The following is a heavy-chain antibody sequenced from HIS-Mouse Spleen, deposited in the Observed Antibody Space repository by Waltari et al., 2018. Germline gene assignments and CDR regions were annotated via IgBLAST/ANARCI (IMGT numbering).Heavy chain of an antibody. J-gene: IGHJ4*02. D-gene: IGHD2-15*01. V-gene: IGHV4-34*01. CDR3: ARFIEAGDFDY. Sequence: QVQLQQWGAGLLKPSETLSLTCAVYGGSLSGYYWSWFRQPPGKGRGWIGETTHSGSTTTNPSLQSRVTISVDTSKNQFSLRLSSVTAADTAVYYCARFIEAGDFDYWGQGTLVTVSS. CDR2: TTHSGST. CDR1: GGSLSGYY.